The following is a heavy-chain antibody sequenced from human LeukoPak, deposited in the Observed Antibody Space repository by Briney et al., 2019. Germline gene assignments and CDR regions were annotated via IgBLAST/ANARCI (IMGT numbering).Heavy chain of an antibody. Sequence: ASVKVSCKASGYTFTGYYMHWVRQAPGQGLEWMGWINPNNGGTNYAQKLQGRVTMTRDTSISTAYMELSRLRSDDTAVYYCARVSSWYSGPFDYWGQGTLVTVSS. J-gene: IGHJ4*02. D-gene: IGHD2-15*01. CDR1: GYTFTGYY. CDR3: ARVSSWYSGPFDY. V-gene: IGHV1-2*02. CDR2: INPNNGGT.